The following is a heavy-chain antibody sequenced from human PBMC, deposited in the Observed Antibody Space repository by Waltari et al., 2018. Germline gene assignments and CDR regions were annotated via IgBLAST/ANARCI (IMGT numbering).Heavy chain of an antibody. V-gene: IGHV3-30*18. Sequence: QVQLVESGGGVVQPGKSLRLSCRASGFTFRSFAMHWVRQAPCKGLEWVAIISYDGSKTYYAESVRGRFTISRDNSNNTLYLQMNSLRGEDTALYYCTKEHADYGMDVWGQGTTVTVSS. J-gene: IGHJ6*02. CDR2: ISYDGSKT. CDR1: GFTFRSFA. CDR3: TKEHADYGMDV.